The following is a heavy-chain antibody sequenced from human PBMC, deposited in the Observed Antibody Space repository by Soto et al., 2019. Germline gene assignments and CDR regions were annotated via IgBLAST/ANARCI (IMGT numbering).Heavy chain of an antibody. CDR1: GFTFSSYG. CDR3: AKGGGGYYDSSGYYSVPEYFQH. CDR2: ISYDGSNK. V-gene: IGHV3-30*18. J-gene: IGHJ1*01. D-gene: IGHD3-22*01. Sequence: PGGSLRLSCAASGFTFSSYGMHWVRQAPGKGLEWVAVISYDGSNKYYADSVKGRFTISRDNSKNTLYLQMNSLRAEDTAVYYCAKGGGGYYDSSGYYSVPEYFQHWGQGTLVTVSS.